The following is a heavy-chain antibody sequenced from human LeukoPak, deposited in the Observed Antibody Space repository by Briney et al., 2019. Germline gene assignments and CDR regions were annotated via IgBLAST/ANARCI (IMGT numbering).Heavy chain of an antibody. V-gene: IGHV4-61*01. CDR1: GGSVSSGSYY. J-gene: IGHJ3*02. D-gene: IGHD3-22*01. Sequence: PSETLSLTCTVSGGSVSSGSYYWSWIRQPPGKGLEWIGHIYYSGGTNYNPSLKSRVTISVDTSKNQFSLKLSSVTAADTAVYYCARAPDYYDSSGYYYEGAFDIWGQGTMVTVSS. CDR2: IYYSGGT. CDR3: ARAPDYYDSSGYYYEGAFDI.